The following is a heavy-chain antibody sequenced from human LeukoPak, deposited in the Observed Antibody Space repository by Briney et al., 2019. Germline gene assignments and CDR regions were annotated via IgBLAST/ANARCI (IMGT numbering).Heavy chain of an antibody. V-gene: IGHV1-24*01. Sequence: ASVKVSCMVSGYIFTELSMHWVRQAPGKGLEWMGSFDPENGETLYAQEFQGRVTLTEDTSADTAYMELISLRSEDTAVYYCTRSAVVLPYYFDYWGQGTLVTVSS. CDR3: TRSAVVLPYYFDY. J-gene: IGHJ4*02. D-gene: IGHD3-22*01. CDR1: GYIFTELS. CDR2: FDPENGET.